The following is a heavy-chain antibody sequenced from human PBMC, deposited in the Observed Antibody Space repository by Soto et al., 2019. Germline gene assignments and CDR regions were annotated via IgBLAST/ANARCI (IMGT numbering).Heavy chain of an antibody. CDR2: ISGSGGST. CDR1: GFTFRSYA. V-gene: IGHV3-23*01. CDR3: AKAGGIAMPGAHLHF. Sequence: EVQLLESGGGLVQPGGSLRLSCAASGFTFRSYAMTWVRQAPGKGLEWVSGISGSGGSTNYADSVKGRFTVSRDNSKNTLYLEMNSLRAEDTGLYYCAKAGGIAMPGAHLHFWGQGTLVTVSS. D-gene: IGHD6-19*01. J-gene: IGHJ4*02.